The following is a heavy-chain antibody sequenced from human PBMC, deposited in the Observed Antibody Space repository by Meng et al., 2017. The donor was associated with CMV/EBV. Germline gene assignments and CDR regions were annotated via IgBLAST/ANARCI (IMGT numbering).Heavy chain of an antibody. V-gene: IGHV3-53*01. CDR1: GFTVSSNY. J-gene: IGHJ4*02. Sequence: EVEVLESGGGLIWPGGSLRLSCVASGFTVSSNYMSWVRQAPGKGLEWVSVSYSGGSKYYADAVKGRFTISRDNSNNTLYLQMNSLRAEDTAVYYCAGGMGPFFDYWGQGTLVTVSS. D-gene: IGHD5-24*01. CDR2: SYSGGSK. CDR3: AGGMGPFFDY.